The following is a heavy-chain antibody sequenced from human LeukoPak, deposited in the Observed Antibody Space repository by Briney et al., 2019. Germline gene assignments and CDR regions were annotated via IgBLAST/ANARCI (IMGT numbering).Heavy chain of an antibody. CDR1: GFTSSSYW. CDR2: IKQAGSEK. D-gene: IGHD3-22*01. CDR3: SRSFTPYYYDSSGYYYFDY. V-gene: IGHV3-7*01. J-gene: IGHJ4*02. Sequence: GRTLRLSCAASGFTSSSYWMSWVRQAPGKGLEWVANIKQAGSEKYYVDSVKGRFTISRDNAKHSMYLQMNSLIAAATAVSYCSRSFTPYYYDSSGYYYFDYWGQGTLVTVSS.